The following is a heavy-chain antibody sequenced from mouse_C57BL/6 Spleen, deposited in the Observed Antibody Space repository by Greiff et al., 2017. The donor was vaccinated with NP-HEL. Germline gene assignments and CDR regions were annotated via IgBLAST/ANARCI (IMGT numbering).Heavy chain of an antibody. J-gene: IGHJ1*03. CDR1: GFTFTDYY. Sequence: EVHLVESGGGLVQPGGSLSLSCAASGFTFTDYYMSWVRQPPGKALEWLGFIRNKANGYTTEYSASVKGRFTISRDNSQSILYLQMNALRAEDSATYYCASLLWLRRGWYFDVWGTGTTVTVSS. D-gene: IGHD2-2*01. CDR2: IRNKANGYTT. V-gene: IGHV7-3*01. CDR3: ASLLWLRRGWYFDV.